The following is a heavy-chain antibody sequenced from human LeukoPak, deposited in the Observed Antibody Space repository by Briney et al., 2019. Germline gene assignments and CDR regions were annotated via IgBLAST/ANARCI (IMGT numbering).Heavy chain of an antibody. CDR3: ARQVLHAPAVAGGH. V-gene: IGHV3-33*01. Sequence: GGSLRLSCATSGFTFSTYGMHWVRQAPGKGLEWVANIWYDGSNANYADSVRGRVTISRDDSKNTLYLQMSGLRAEDTAVYHCARQVLHAPAVAGGHWGQGTLVTVSS. J-gene: IGHJ4*02. CDR2: IWYDGSNA. D-gene: IGHD6-19*01. CDR1: GFTFSTYG.